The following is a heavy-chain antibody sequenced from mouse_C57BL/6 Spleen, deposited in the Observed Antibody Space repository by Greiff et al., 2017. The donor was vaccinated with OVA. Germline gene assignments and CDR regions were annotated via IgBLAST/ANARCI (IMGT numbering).Heavy chain of an antibody. CDR2: IWSDGST. J-gene: IGHJ4*01. CDR1: GFSLTSYG. D-gene: IGHD2-1*01. Sequence: QVQLKESGPGLVAPSQSLSIPCTVSGFSLTSYGVHWVRQPPGKGLEWLVVIWSDGSTNYHSAPKSRLSISKNNSKSQVFLKMNSLQNDDTARYYCARQGYGNYEDYCAMDYWGQGTSVTVSS. CDR3: ARQGYGNYEDYCAMDY. V-gene: IGHV2-6-1*01.